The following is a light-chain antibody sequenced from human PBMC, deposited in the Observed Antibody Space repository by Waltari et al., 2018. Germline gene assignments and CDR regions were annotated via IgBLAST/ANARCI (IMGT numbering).Light chain of an antibody. CDR2: DVN. V-gene: IGLV2-14*03. Sequence: QSALTPPASVSGSPGQSITLSRTGTSRGLGAYNCVSWYQKHPGNAPKVMIYDVNNRPSGVSSRFSGSKSGNTASLTISGLQAEDEADYYCSSYTTGSTRYVFGSGTKVTVL. CDR1: SRGLGAYNC. J-gene: IGLJ1*01. CDR3: SSYTTGSTRYV.